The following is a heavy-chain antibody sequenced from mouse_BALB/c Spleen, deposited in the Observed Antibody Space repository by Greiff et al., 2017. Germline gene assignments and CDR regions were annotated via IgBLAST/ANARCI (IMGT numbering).Heavy chain of an antibody. CDR3: ARGGRYDYDGFAY. V-gene: IGHV1-87*01. Sequence: VQLHQSGAELARPGASVTLSCTASGYTFTSYWMQWVQQRPGQGLEWIGAIYPGDGDTRYTQKFKGKATLTADKSSSTAYMQLSSLASEDSAVYYCARGGRYDYDGFAYWGQGTLVTVSA. CDR2: IYPGDGDT. CDR1: GYTFTSYW. J-gene: IGHJ3*01. D-gene: IGHD2-4*01.